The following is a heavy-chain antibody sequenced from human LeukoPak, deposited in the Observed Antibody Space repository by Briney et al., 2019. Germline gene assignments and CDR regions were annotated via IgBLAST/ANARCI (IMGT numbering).Heavy chain of an antibody. CDR3: ARDRFGVIDKGVFDS. D-gene: IGHD3-16*02. Sequence: GGALRLSCAASGFTFSSYSMNWVRQAPGKGLEWVSYISSSSSTIYYADSVKGRFTISRDNAKNSLYLQMNSLRDEDTAVYYCARDRFGVIDKGVFDSWGQGTLVTVSS. CDR2: ISSSSSTI. CDR1: GFTFSSYS. V-gene: IGHV3-48*02. J-gene: IGHJ4*02.